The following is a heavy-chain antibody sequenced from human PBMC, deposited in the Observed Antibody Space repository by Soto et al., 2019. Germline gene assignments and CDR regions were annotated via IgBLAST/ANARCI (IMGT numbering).Heavy chain of an antibody. D-gene: IGHD2-2*01. CDR1: GFTFNNYA. CDR3: AKDLGSCSSTSCFFDY. J-gene: IGHJ4*02. CDR2: ISASGAST. Sequence: GGSLRLSCAASGFTFNNYAMSWVRQAPGKGLVWVSSISASGASTYYADSVTGRFTISRDNSKNTLYLQMDSLRAEDTAVYFCAKDLGSCSSTSCFFDYWGQGTLVTVSS. V-gene: IGHV3-23*01.